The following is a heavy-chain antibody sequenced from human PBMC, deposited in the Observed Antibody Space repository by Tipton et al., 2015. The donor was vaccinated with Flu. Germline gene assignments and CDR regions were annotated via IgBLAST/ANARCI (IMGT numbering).Heavy chain of an antibody. CDR3: ARDFPIVVVITQLPPVDV. CDR1: GYTFTSYG. CDR2: ISAYNGNT. D-gene: IGHD3-22*01. Sequence: QMQLVQSGAEVKKPGASVEVSCKASGYTFTSYGISWVRQAPGQGLEWMGWISAYNGNTNYAQKLQGRVTMTTDTSTSTAYMEPRSLRSDGTAVYYCARDFPIVVVITQLPPVDVWGQGTTVTVSS. J-gene: IGHJ6*02. V-gene: IGHV1-18*01.